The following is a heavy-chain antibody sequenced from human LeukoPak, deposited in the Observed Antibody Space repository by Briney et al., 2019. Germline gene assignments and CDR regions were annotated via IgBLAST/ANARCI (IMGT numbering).Heavy chain of an antibody. CDR3: ATPAGAVGDFDY. D-gene: IGHD3-10*01. CDR1: GYTLTELS. J-gene: IGHJ4*02. V-gene: IGHV1-24*01. Sequence: ASVKVSCKVSGYTLTELSMHWVRQAPGKGLEWMGGFDPEDGETIYAQKFQGRVTMTEDTSTDTAYMELSSLRSEDTAVYYCATPAGAVGDFDYWGQGTLVTVSS. CDR2: FDPEDGET.